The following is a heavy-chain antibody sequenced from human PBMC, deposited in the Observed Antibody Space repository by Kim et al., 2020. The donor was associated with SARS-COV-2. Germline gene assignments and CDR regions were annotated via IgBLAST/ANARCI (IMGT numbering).Heavy chain of an antibody. J-gene: IGHJ4*02. CDR1: GASFSGYY. CDR3: ARGNYHSSGYHTHDY. Sequence: SETLSLTCAVYGASFSGYYWTWIRQAPGKGLEWIGEINHSGTTNDNPSLKSRVAISADTSKNQFSLKLSSVTAADTALYYCARGNYHSSGYHTHDYWGPGTVVTVSS. CDR2: INHSGTT. V-gene: IGHV4-34*01. D-gene: IGHD3-22*01.